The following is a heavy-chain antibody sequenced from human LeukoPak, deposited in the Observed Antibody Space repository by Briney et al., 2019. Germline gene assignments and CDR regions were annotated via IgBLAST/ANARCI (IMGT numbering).Heavy chain of an antibody. J-gene: IGHJ4*02. V-gene: IGHV4-31*11. CDR1: GGSISSGGYY. Sequence: SQTLSLTCAVSGGSISSGGYYWSWIRQHPGKGLEWIGYIYYSGSTYYNPSLKSRVTISVDTSKNQFSLKLSPVTAADTAVYYCARVKHYYGSGSYYAFDYWGQGTLVTVSS. D-gene: IGHD3-10*01. CDR2: IYYSGST. CDR3: ARVKHYYGSGSYYAFDY.